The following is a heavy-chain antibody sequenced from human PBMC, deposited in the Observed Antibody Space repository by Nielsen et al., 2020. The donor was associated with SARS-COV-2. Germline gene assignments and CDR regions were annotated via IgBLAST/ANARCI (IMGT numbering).Heavy chain of an antibody. CDR2: INPNSGGT. V-gene: IGHV1-2*06. J-gene: IGHJ4*02. D-gene: IGHD3-3*01. Sequence: ASVKVSCKASGYTFTGYYMHWVRQAPGQGLEWMGRINPNSGGTNYAQKLQGRVTMTTDTSTSTAYMELRSLRSDDTAVYYCARDDTIFGVVSYWGQGTLVTVSS. CDR3: ARDDTIFGVVSY. CDR1: GYTFTGYY.